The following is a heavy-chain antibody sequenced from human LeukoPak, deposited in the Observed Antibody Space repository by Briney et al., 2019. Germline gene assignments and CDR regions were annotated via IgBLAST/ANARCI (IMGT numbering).Heavy chain of an antibody. CDR1: GFTFRNYG. D-gene: IGHD6-19*01. CDR2: IWYDGSNQ. V-gene: IGHV3-33*06. J-gene: IGHJ4*02. Sequence: GRSLRLSCAASGFTFRNYGMHWVRQAPGKGLEWVAVIWYDGSNQHFADSVQGRFTISRDNSKNTLYLQMDSLRVEDTAVNYCAKGPRPDITVAHTVEKWGQGTLVTVSS. CDR3: AKGPRPDITVAHTVEK.